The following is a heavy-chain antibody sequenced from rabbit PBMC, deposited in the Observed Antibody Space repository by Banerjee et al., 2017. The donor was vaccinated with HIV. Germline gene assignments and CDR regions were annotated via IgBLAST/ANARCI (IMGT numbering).Heavy chain of an antibody. D-gene: IGHD6-1*01. V-gene: IGHV1S45*01. CDR3: ARGDTAYNL. CDR2: IYTSSGST. Sequence: QEQLVESGGGLVQPEGSLTLTCKASGFDFSSNAMCWVRQAPGKGLEWIACIYTSSGSTYYASWAKGRFTISKTSSTTVTLQMTSLTAADTATYFCARGDTAYNLWGQGTLVTVS. J-gene: IGHJ4*01. CDR1: GFDFSSNA.